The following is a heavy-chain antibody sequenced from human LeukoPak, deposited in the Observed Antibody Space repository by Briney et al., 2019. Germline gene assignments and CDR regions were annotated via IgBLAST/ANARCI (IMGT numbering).Heavy chain of an antibody. CDR1: DGSISSYY. Sequence: RTSETLSLTCTVSDGSISSYYWSWIRQPAGKGLEWIGRIYTSGNSHYNPSLKSRITLSIDTSKNQFSLKLTSVTAADTAVYYCAGAFDIWGQGTMVTVSS. V-gene: IGHV4-4*07. CDR3: AGAFDI. J-gene: IGHJ3*02. CDR2: IYTSGNS.